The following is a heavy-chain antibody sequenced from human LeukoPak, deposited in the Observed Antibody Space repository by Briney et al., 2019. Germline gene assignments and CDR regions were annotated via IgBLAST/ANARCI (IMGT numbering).Heavy chain of an antibody. J-gene: IGHJ4*02. CDR3: ARARYSSGSFDY. Sequence: PGGSLRLSCAASGFTFSTYAMSWVRQAPGKGLEWVSAISNSGSSTYCADSVKGRFTISRDTSKNTLYLQMNSLRAEDTAVYYCARARYSSGSFDYWGQGTLVTVSS. CDR1: GFTFSTYA. CDR2: ISNSGSST. D-gene: IGHD6-19*01. V-gene: IGHV3-23*01.